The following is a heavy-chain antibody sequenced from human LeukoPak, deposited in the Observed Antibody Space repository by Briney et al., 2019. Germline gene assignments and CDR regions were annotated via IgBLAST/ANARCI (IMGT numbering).Heavy chain of an antibody. V-gene: IGHV3-21*01. D-gene: IGHD6-13*01. CDR3: ARDRVAAAGIDY. CDR2: ISSSSSYI. J-gene: IGHJ4*02. Sequence: GGSLRLSCAASGFTFSSYSMNWARQAPGKGLEWVSSISSSSSYIYYADSVKGRFTISRGNAKNSLYLQMNSLRAEDTAVYYCARDRVAAAGIDYWGQGTLVTVSS. CDR1: GFTFSSYS.